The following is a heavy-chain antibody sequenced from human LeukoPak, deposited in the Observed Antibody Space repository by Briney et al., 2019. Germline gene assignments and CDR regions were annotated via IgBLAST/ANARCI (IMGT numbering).Heavy chain of an antibody. J-gene: IGHJ4*02. CDR1: GFTFSSYW. D-gene: IGHD3-16*01. V-gene: IGHV3-7*04. CDR2: IKEDGSER. CDR3: ARDWVNFDY. Sequence: HPGGSLRLSCAASGFTFSSYWMTWVRQAPGKGLEWVANIKEDGSERYYVDSVKGRFTISRDNAKNSLYLQFNSLRAEDTAVYYCARDWVNFDYWGQGTLVTVSS.